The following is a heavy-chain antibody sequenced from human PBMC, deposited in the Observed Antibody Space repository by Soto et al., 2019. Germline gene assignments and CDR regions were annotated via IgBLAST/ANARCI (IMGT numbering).Heavy chain of an antibody. CDR2: IHHSGGI. Sequence: QVQLQESGPGLVKPSGTLSLTCAVSGDSMSSADWWSWVRQPPGKGLEWIGEIHHSGGINYHPSLRSRVTISVDMSKNQFSLNLSSVTAADTAVYFCVCNGYYSLDHWGQGTLVIVSS. CDR1: GDSMSSADW. J-gene: IGHJ4*02. V-gene: IGHV4-4*02. CDR3: VCNGYYSLDH. D-gene: IGHD6-25*01.